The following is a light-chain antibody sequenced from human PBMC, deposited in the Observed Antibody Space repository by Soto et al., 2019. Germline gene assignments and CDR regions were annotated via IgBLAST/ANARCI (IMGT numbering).Light chain of an antibody. CDR1: NSDVGGYNY. Sequence: QSALTQPRSVSGSPGQSVTISCTGTNSDVGGYNYVSWYQQHPGKAPKLMIYDVSKRPSGVPDRFSGSKSGNTASLTISGLQAEDEADYYCCSYADTYTWVFGGGTKLTVL. CDR2: DVS. CDR3: CSYADTYTWV. V-gene: IGLV2-11*01. J-gene: IGLJ3*02.